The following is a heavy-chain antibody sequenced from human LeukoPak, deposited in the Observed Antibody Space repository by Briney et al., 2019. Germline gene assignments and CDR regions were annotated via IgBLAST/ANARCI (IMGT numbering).Heavy chain of an antibody. D-gene: IGHD6-6*01. V-gene: IGHV5-51*01. CDR3: ARSPIFSSSRPVD. J-gene: IGHJ4*02. CDR1: GYSFTSYW. CDR2: IYPGDSDT. Sequence: GESLKISYKGSGYSFTSYWIGWVRQMPGKGLEWVGIIYPGDSDTRYSPSFQGQVTISADKSISTAYLQWSSLKASDTAMYYCARSPIFSSSRPVDWGQGTLVTVSS.